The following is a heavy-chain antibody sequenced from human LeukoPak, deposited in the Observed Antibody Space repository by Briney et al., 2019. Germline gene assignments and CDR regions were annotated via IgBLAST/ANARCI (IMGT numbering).Heavy chain of an antibody. CDR1: GFTFSSYE. CDR3: ATGKEWMALDY. Sequence: PGGSLRLSCAASGFTFSSYEMNWVRQAPGKRLEWVSIIYRGTETNYADSVKDRFIISRDFSRNTFFLDLNRLRIDDTAIYYCATGKEWMALDYWGQGSLVTVSS. CDR2: IYRGTET. D-gene: IGHD5-24*01. J-gene: IGHJ4*02. V-gene: IGHV3-66*01.